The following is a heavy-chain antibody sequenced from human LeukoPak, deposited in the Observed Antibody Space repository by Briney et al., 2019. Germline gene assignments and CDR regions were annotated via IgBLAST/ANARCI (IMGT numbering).Heavy chain of an antibody. D-gene: IGHD5-18*01. CDR3: ARAYTGFDY. V-gene: IGHV1-18*01. CDR1: GGTFSSYA. Sequence: ASAKVSCRASGGTFSSYAISWVRQAPGQGLEWMGWISAYNSNTKYTQKLQGRVTMTTDTSTSTAYMELRSLRSDDTAVYYCARAYTGFDYWGQGTLVTVSS. CDR2: ISAYNSNT. J-gene: IGHJ4*02.